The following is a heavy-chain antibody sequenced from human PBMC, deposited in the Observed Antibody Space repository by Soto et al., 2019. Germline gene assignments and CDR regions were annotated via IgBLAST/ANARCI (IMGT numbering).Heavy chain of an antibody. Sequence: QVQLQESGPGLVKPSGTLSLTCAVSSGSISSSNWWSWVRQPPGKGLEWIGEIYHSGSTNYNPSLKSRVTISVDKSKNQFSLKLSSVTAADTAVYYCARAYGSGSYYPGSYFDYWGQGTLVTVSS. CDR3: ARAYGSGSYYPGSYFDY. CDR2: IYHSGST. D-gene: IGHD3-10*01. CDR1: SGSISSSNW. J-gene: IGHJ4*02. V-gene: IGHV4-4*02.